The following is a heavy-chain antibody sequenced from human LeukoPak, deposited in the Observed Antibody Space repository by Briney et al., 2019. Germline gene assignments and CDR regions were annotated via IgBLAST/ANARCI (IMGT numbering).Heavy chain of an antibody. CDR2: INQDGSDK. V-gene: IGHV3-7*01. Sequence: GGSLRLSCAASGLTFSIHWMNWVRQAPGKGLECVANINQDGSDKYYVDSVKGRFTISRDNTKNSLYLQMSSLRAEDTAVYYCVGGDYWGQGTLVTVFS. CDR3: VGGDY. CDR1: GLTFSIHW. J-gene: IGHJ4*02.